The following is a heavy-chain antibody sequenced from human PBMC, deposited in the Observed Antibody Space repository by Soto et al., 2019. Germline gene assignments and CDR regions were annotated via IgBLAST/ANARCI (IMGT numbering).Heavy chain of an antibody. CDR1: GFTFSSYW. Sequence: GGSLRLSCAASGFTFSSYWMHWVRQAPGKGLVWVSRINSDGSSTSYADSVKGRFTISRDNAKNTLYLQMNSLRAEDTAVYYCARDSPGGGYDERFPYYYMDVWGKGTTVTVSS. V-gene: IGHV3-74*01. CDR3: ARDSPGGGYDERFPYYYMDV. D-gene: IGHD5-12*01. J-gene: IGHJ6*03. CDR2: INSDGSST.